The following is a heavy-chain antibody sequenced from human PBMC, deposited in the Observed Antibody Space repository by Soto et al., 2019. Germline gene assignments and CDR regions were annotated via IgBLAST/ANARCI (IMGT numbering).Heavy chain of an antibody. CDR1: GFTFSDAW. Sequence: GGSLRLSCAASGFTFSDAWINWVRQAPGKGLEWVGRIKSKTDGGTTDYAAPVKGRFTISRDDSKNTLYLQMNSLKTEDTAVYYCTTGMGYNPGFDYWGQGTLVTVAS. J-gene: IGHJ4*02. CDR3: TTGMGYNPGFDY. V-gene: IGHV3-15*07. CDR2: IKSKTDGGTT. D-gene: IGHD1-1*01.